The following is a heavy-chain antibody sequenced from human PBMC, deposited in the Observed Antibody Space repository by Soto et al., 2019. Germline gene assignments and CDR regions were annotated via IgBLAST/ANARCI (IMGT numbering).Heavy chain of an antibody. V-gene: IGHV3-30-3*01. CDR3: ESRSRWNDY. CDR2: ISYDGSNK. D-gene: IGHD6-13*01. CDR1: GFTFSSYA. J-gene: IGHJ4*02. Sequence: GGSLRLSCAASGFTFSSYAMHWVRQAPGKGLEWVAVISYDGSNKYYADSVKGRFTISRDNSKNTLYLQMNSLRAEDTAVYYCESRSRWNDYWGQGTLVTVSS.